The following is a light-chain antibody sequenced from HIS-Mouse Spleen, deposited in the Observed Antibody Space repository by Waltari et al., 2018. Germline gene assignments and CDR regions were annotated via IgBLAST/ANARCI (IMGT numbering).Light chain of an antibody. CDR2: GAS. J-gene: IGKJ1*01. CDR3: QQYGSSPET. V-gene: IGKV3-20*01. Sequence: EIVLTQSPGTLSLSPGERATLSCRARQSVSSSHLAWYQQKPGQAPRRLIYGASSRATGIPDRFSGSGSGTDFTVTISRLEPEDFAVYYCQQYGSSPETFGQGTKVEIK. CDR1: QSVSSSH.